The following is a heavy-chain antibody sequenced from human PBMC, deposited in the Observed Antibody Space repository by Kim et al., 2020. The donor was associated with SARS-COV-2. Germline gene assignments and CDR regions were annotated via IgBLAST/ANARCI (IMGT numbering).Heavy chain of an antibody. J-gene: IGHJ4*02. CDR1: GFTFSSYA. D-gene: IGHD3-16*01. Sequence: GGSLRLSCAASGFTFSSYAMHWVRQAPGKGLEWVAVISYDGSNKYYADSVKGRFTISRDNSKNTLYLQMNSLRAEDTAVYYCARDRWGHGTPTEGGQGTLVTVSS. V-gene: IGHV3-30*04. CDR3: ARDRWGHGTPTE. CDR2: ISYDGSNK.